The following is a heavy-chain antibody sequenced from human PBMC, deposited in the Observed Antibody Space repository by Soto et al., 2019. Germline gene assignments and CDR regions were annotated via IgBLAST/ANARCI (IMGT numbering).Heavy chain of an antibody. CDR1: GFTFSSYG. Sequence: QVQLGESGGGVVQPGRSLRLSCAASGFTFSSYGMHWVRQAPGTGLAWVAVIWYDGSNKYYADSVKGRFTISRDNSKKTLYLQMNGLSAEVTAVYYFARDGFLVVSCHFDYWGQGTLVTVSS. V-gene: IGHV3-33*01. CDR3: ARDGFLVVSCHFDY. J-gene: IGHJ4*02. D-gene: IGHD2-15*01. CDR2: IWYDGSNK.